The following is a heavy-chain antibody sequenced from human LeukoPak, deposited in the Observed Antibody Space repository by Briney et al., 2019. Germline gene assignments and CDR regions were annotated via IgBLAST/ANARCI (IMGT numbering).Heavy chain of an antibody. CDR2: INSDGSST. CDR1: GFTFSTYL. D-gene: IGHD1-26*01. CDR3: ARASGSDDAFDI. J-gene: IGHJ3*02. Sequence: GGSLRLSCAASGFTFSTYLMHWVRQAPGKGLVWVSRINSDGSSTSNADSVKGRFTISRDNAKNTLYLQMNSLRAEDTAVYYCARASGSDDAFDIWGQGTMVTVSS. V-gene: IGHV3-74*01.